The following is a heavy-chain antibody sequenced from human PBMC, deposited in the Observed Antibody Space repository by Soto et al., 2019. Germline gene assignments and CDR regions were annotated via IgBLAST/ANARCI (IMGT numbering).Heavy chain of an antibody. CDR2: IYYRGNT. D-gene: IGHD3-9*01. CDR3: ARQPGYYDILTGYSTYDFDY. J-gene: IGHJ4*02. Sequence: QVQLQESGPGLVKPSETLSLTCTVSGGSISSYYWNWIRQPPGKGLEWIGYIYYRGNTNYNPSLKSRVTISVDPSKNQFSLKLSSVPAADTAVYYCARQPGYYDILTGYSTYDFDYWGQGPLVTVSS. CDR1: GGSISSYY. V-gene: IGHV4-59*08.